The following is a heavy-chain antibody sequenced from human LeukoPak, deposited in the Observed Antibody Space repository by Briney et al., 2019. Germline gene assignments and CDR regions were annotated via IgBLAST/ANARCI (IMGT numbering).Heavy chain of an antibody. D-gene: IGHD1-7*01. Sequence: GGSLRLSCAASGFMLSSYWMSWVRQAPGKGLEWVANIKQDGSEKYYVDSVKGRFTISRDNAKNSLFLQMNRLGAEDTAVYYCARDNWNLSYYYYYMDVWGKGTTVTVSS. CDR2: IKQDGSEK. V-gene: IGHV3-7*01. CDR3: ARDNWNLSYYYYYMDV. CDR1: GFMLSSYW. J-gene: IGHJ6*03.